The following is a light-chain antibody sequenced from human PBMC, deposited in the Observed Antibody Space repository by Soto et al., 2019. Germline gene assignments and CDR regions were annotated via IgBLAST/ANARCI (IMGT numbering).Light chain of an antibody. CDR2: EVS. CDR1: SSDVGGYNY. V-gene: IGLV2-14*01. Sequence: QSVLTQPASVSGSPGQSITISCTGTSSDVGGYNYVSWYQQHPGNAPKLMIYEVSNRPAGVSDRFSGSKSGNTASLTISGLQAEDEAEYYCSSNTISSTLVFGTETKLTVL. CDR3: SSNTISSTLV. J-gene: IGLJ1*01.